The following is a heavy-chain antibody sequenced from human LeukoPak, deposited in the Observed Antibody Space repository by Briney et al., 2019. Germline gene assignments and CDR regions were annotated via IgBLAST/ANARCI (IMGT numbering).Heavy chain of an antibody. Sequence: PSETLSLTCTVSGGSVSSGSYYWSWIRQPPGEGLEWIGYIYYSGSTNYNPSLKSRVTMSVDTSRNQFSLKLSSLTAADTAVYYCARSIVGGTIDYWGQGTLVTVSS. CDR3: ARSIVGGTIDY. V-gene: IGHV4-61*01. J-gene: IGHJ4*02. CDR1: GGSVSSGSYY. CDR2: IYYSGST. D-gene: IGHD1-26*01.